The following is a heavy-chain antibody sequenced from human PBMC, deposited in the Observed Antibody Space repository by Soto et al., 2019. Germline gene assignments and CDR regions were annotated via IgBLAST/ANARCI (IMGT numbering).Heavy chain of an antibody. CDR2: ISARGDRI. V-gene: IGHV3-23*01. J-gene: IGHJ4*02. D-gene: IGHD3-10*01. CDR1: GFTFAGYA. Sequence: EGQLLESGGGLVQPGGSLRLSCAASGFTFAGYAMTWVRQAPGKGLDWVSGISARGDRIYYADSMKGRFTISRDNSKNTLYLQMNSLRVEDTAVYYCAKDLWFGELAIDYWGQGTLVTVSS. CDR3: AKDLWFGELAIDY.